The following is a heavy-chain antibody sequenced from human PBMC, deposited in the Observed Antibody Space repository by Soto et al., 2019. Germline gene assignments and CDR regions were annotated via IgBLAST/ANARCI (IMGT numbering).Heavy chain of an antibody. Sequence: SETLSLTCTVSGGSISSTTYSWGWIRQPPGKGLEWIGSMYYSGTTYSNPSLQSRVTISVDTSNNQFSLKLTSVTAADTSVYYCASQPTYYYDSSGYRAFDIWGQGTMVTVSS. V-gene: IGHV4-39*01. CDR1: GGSISSTTYS. CDR2: MYYSGTT. CDR3: ASQPTYYYDSSGYRAFDI. J-gene: IGHJ3*02. D-gene: IGHD3-22*01.